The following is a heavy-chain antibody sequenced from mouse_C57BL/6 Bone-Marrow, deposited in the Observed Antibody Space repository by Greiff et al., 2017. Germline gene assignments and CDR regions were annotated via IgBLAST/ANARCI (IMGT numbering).Heavy chain of an antibody. Sequence: VQLKESGPVLVKPGASVKMSCKASGYTFTDYYMNWVKQSHGKSLEWIGVINPYNGGTSYNQKFKGKATLTVDKSSSTAYMELNSLTSEDSAVYYCARKAQADFDYWGQGTTLTVSS. D-gene: IGHD3-2*02. CDR3: ARKAQADFDY. V-gene: IGHV1-19*01. J-gene: IGHJ2*01. CDR1: GYTFTDYY. CDR2: INPYNGGT.